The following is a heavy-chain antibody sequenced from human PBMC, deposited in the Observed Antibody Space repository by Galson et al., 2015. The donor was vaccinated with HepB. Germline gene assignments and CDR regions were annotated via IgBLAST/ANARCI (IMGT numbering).Heavy chain of an antibody. J-gene: IGHJ3*02. Sequence: SVKVSCKASGGTFSSYAISWVRQAPGQGLEWMGGIIPIFGTANYAQKFQGRVTITADESTSTAYMELSSLRSEDTAVYYCARQITMIVGDAFDIWGQGTMVTVSS. CDR3: ARQITMIVGDAFDI. V-gene: IGHV1-69*13. CDR1: GGTFSSYA. CDR2: IIPIFGTA. D-gene: IGHD3-22*01.